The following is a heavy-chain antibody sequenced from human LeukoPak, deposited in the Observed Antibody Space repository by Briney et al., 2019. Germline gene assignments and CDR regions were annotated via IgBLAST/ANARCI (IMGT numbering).Heavy chain of an antibody. D-gene: IGHD1-14*01. V-gene: IGHV3-33*01. CDR2: IAYDGSRA. Sequence: GGSLRLSCAASGFTFGGYGMHWFRQTPGKGLEWVAVIAYDGSRAFYADSVKGRFTISRDNSKNTMSVQMDDLRAEDTAVYYCTRYNNDHFDYWGQGTLVTVSS. CDR3: TRYNNDHFDY. J-gene: IGHJ4*02. CDR1: GFTFGGYG.